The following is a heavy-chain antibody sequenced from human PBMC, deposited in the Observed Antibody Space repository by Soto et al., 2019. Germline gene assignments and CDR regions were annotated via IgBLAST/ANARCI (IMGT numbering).Heavy chain of an antibody. Sequence: GASVKVSCKVSGYTLTELSMHWVRQAPGKGLEWMGGFDPEDGETIYAQKFQGRVTMTEDTSTDTAYMELRSLRSEDTAEYYYATGPLRYFDWSCLDYWGQGTLVTVSS. J-gene: IGHJ4*02. D-gene: IGHD3-9*01. V-gene: IGHV1-24*01. CDR1: GYTLTELS. CDR3: ATGPLRYFDWSCLDY. CDR2: FDPEDGET.